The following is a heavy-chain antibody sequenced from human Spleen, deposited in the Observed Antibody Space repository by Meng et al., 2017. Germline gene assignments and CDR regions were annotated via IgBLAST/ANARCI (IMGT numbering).Heavy chain of an antibody. J-gene: IGHJ4*02. CDR3: ARERDGGYYDY. Sequence: ASVKVSCKASGYTFTGYYMHWVRQAPGQGLEWMGRIDPNGGGTHLSQKFQGRITMTRDTSTSTVYMELSSLRSEDTAVYYSARERDGGYYDYWGRGTLVTVSS. CDR1: GYTFTGYY. CDR2: IDPNGGGT. D-gene: IGHD3-22*01. V-gene: IGHV1-46*01.